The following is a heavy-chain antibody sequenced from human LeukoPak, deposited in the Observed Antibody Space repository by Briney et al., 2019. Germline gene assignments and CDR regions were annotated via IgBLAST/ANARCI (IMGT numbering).Heavy chain of an antibody. CDR3: ARATYYDILTGLPPGAFDI. V-gene: IGHV4-59*01. J-gene: IGHJ3*02. CDR2: IYYSGST. Sequence: PSETLSLTCTVSGGSISSYYWSWIRQPPGKGLEWIGYIYYSGSTNYNPSLNSRVTISVDTSKNQFSLKLSSVTAADTAVYYCARATYYDILTGLPPGAFDIWGQGTMVTVSS. CDR1: GGSISSYY. D-gene: IGHD3-9*01.